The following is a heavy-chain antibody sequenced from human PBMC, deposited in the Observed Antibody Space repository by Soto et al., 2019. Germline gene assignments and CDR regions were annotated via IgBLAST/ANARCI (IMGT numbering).Heavy chain of an antibody. Sequence: PGESLKISCAASGFTFSSYAMSWVRQAPGKGLEWVSAISGSGGSTYYADSVKGRFTISRDNSKNTLYLQMNSLRAEDTAVYYCAKDSGRAVDYFDYWGQGTLVTVSS. CDR3: AKDSGRAVDYFDY. V-gene: IGHV3-23*01. D-gene: IGHD2-15*01. CDR1: GFTFSSYA. CDR2: ISGSGGST. J-gene: IGHJ4*02.